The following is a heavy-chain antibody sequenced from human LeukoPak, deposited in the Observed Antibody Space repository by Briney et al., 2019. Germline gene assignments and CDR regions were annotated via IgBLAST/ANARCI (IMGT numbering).Heavy chain of an antibody. CDR1: GFPFDDYA. Sequence: SLRLSCAASGFPFDDYAMHWVRQAPGKGLGWVSGISWNSGSIGYADSVKGRFTISRDNAKNSLYLQMNSLRAEDTALYYCAKDSFNKVAGTGGLDYWGQGTLVTVSS. J-gene: IGHJ4*02. CDR3: AKDSFNKVAGTGGLDY. CDR2: ISWNSGSI. D-gene: IGHD6-19*01. V-gene: IGHV3-9*01.